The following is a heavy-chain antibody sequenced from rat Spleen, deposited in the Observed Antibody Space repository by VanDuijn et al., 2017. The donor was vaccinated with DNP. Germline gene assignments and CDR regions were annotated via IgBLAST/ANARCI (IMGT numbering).Heavy chain of an antibody. Sequence: EVQLVESGGGLVQPGRSLKLSCAASGFTFSDYNMAWVRQAPTKGLEWVASISTGGGNPYYRDSVKGRFTISRDNAKSTLYLQMNSLRSEDTATYYCARHDDGSSGYFDYWGQGVMVTVSS. CDR2: ISTGGGNP. V-gene: IGHV5S23*01. CDR1: GFTFSDYN. J-gene: IGHJ2*01. D-gene: IGHD1-12*03. CDR3: ARHDDGSSGYFDY.